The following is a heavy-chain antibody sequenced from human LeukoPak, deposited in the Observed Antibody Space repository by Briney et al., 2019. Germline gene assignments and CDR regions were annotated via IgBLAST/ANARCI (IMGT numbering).Heavy chain of an antibody. V-gene: IGHV4-4*07. CDR2: IYTSGST. CDR1: GGSISSYY. CDR3: AREEDYYGSGSCCLLDP. J-gene: IGHJ5*02. Sequence: SETLSLTCTVSGGSISSYYWSWIRQPAGKGLEWIGRIYTSGSTNYNPSLKSRVTMSVDTSKNQFSLKLSSVTAADTAVYYCAREEDYYGSGSCCLLDPWGQGTLVTVSS. D-gene: IGHD3-10*01.